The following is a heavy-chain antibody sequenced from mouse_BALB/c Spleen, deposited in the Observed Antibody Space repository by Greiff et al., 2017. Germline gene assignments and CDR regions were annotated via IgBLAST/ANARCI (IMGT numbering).Heavy chain of an antibody. CDR2: INPSSGYT. D-gene: IGHD2-4*01. CDR1: GYTFTSYT. CDR3: ERGLRHYYAMDY. J-gene: IGHJ4*01. V-gene: IGHV1-4*02. Sequence: QVQLQQSAAELARPGASVKMSCKASGYTFTSYTMHWVKQRPGQGLEWIGYINPSSGYTEYNQKFKDKTTLTADKSSSTAYMQLSSLTSEDSAVYYCERGLRHYYAMDYWGQGTSVTVSS.